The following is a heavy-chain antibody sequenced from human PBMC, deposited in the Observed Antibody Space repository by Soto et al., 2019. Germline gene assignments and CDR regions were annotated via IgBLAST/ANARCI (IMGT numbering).Heavy chain of an antibody. CDR2: IIPILGTA. CDR1: GGTFSSYA. CDR3: ASAFWSGYYRYYYGMDV. D-gene: IGHD3-3*01. Sequence: QVQLVQSGAEVKKPGSSVKVSCKASGGTFSSYAISWVRHAPGQGLEWMGRIIPILGTANYAQKCQGRVTITADESTSTAYMELSSLRSEDAAVYYCASAFWSGYYRYYYGMDVWGQGTTVTVSS. V-gene: IGHV1-69*18. J-gene: IGHJ6*02.